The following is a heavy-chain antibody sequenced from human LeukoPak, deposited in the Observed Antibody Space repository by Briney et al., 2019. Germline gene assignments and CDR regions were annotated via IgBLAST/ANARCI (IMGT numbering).Heavy chain of an antibody. Sequence: PSETLSLTCTVSGGSISSYYWSWIRQPPGKGLEWIGYIYYSGSTNYNPSLKSRVTISVDTSKNQFSLKLSSVTAADTAVYYCARDHTTAYCGGDCYPPSFQHWGQGTLVTVSS. CDR1: GGSISSYY. V-gene: IGHV4-59*01. CDR3: ARDHTTAYCGGDCYPPSFQH. CDR2: IYYSGST. J-gene: IGHJ1*01. D-gene: IGHD2-21*02.